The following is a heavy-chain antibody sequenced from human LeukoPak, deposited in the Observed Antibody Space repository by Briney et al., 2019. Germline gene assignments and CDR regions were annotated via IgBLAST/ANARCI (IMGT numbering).Heavy chain of an antibody. D-gene: IGHD3-22*01. CDR2: IKKDGSTK. J-gene: IGHJ4*02. Sequence: GGSLRLSCAASGFTFSTYWMSWYRQAPGKGLEWVANIKKDGSTKYYVDSVKGRFTISRDNAQNSLYLQMNSLRAEDTAVYYCARIYYYDSSGYYYGFDYWGQGTLVTVSS. V-gene: IGHV3-7*01. CDR3: ARIYYYDSSGYYYGFDY. CDR1: GFTFSTYW.